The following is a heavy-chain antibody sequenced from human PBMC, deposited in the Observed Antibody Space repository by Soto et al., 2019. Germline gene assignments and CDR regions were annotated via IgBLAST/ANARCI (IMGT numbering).Heavy chain of an antibody. J-gene: IGHJ6*02. CDR3: AAVGNVRRYSLSIYGMDV. CDR2: IVVGSGNT. Sequence: GASVKVSCKASGFTFTSSAMQWVRQARGQRLEWIGWIVVGSGNTNYAQKFQERVTITRDMSTSTAYMELSSLRSEDTAVYYFAAVGNVRRYSLSIYGMDVWGQGTAVTVSS. CDR1: GFTFTSSA. D-gene: IGHD3-9*01. V-gene: IGHV1-58*02.